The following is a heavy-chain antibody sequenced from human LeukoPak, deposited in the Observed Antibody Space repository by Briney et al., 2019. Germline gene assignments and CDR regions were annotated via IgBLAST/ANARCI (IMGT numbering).Heavy chain of an antibody. Sequence: GGSLRLSCAASGFSVTSNYMSWVGQGPGKGLEWVSLIYNDGSTYYSDSVKGRFTISRDNAKNTLYLQMNSLRAEDTAVYYCARGQWLGILDYWGQGTLVTVSS. CDR1: GFSVTSNY. J-gene: IGHJ4*02. CDR3: ARGQWLGILDY. V-gene: IGHV3-53*01. CDR2: IYNDGST. D-gene: IGHD3-22*01.